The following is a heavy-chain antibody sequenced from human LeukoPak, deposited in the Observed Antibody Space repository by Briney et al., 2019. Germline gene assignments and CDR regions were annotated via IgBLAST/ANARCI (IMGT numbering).Heavy chain of an antibody. V-gene: IGHV1-3*01. CDR2: INAGNGNT. Sequence: WASVKVSCKASGYTFTSYAMHWVRQAPGQRLEWMGWINAGNGNTKYSQKFQGRVTITRDTSASTAYMELSSLRSEDTAVYYCARAEEGWELLYYYGMDVWGQGTTVTVSS. J-gene: IGHJ6*02. D-gene: IGHD1-26*01. CDR1: GYTFTSYA. CDR3: ARAEEGWELLYYYGMDV.